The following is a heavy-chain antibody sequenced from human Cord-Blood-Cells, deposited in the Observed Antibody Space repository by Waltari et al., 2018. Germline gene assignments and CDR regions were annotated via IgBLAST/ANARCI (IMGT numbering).Heavy chain of an antibody. CDR1: GGTFSSYT. D-gene: IGHD3-9*01. CDR2: SIPNLGIA. CDR3: ASSRLTAGLG. V-gene: IGHV1-69*02. Sequence: QVQLVQSGAEVKKPGSSVKVSCKASGGTFSSYTISWVRQAPGQGLEWMRRSIPNLGIANYAQKFQGRVTITADKSTSTAYMELSSLRSEDTAVYYCASSRLTAGLGWGQGTLVTVSS. J-gene: IGHJ4*02.